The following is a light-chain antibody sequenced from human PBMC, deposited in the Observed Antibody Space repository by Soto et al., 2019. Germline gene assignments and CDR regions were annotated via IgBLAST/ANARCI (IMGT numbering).Light chain of an antibody. CDR1: SGHSSYA. J-gene: IGLJ2*01. V-gene: IGLV4-69*01. CDR2: LSSDGSH. Sequence: QLVLTQSPSASASLGASVKLTCTLSSGHSSYAIAWHQQQPEKGPRYLMKLSSDGSHSKGDGIPDRFSGSSSGAERYLTISSLQSEDVADYYCQTWGTGIVVFGGGTKLTVL. CDR3: QTWGTGIVV.